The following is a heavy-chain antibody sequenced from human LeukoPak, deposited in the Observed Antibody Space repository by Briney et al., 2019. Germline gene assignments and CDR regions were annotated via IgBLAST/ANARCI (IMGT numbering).Heavy chain of an antibody. D-gene: IGHD2/OR15-2a*01. CDR1: GFTVSSNY. CDR2: IYSGGST. V-gene: IGHV3-66*04. CDR3: AGHHPRNTVDF. Sequence: GGSLRLSCAASGFTVSSNYMSWVRQAPGKGLEGVSVIYSGGSTYYADSVKGSFTISRDNSKNTLYLQMNSLRAEDTAVYYCAGHHPRNTVDFWGQGTLVTVSS. J-gene: IGHJ4*02.